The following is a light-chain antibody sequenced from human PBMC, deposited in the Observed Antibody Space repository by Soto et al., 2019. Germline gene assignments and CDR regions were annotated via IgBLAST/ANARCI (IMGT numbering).Light chain of an antibody. Sequence: EIVLTQFPATLSLSPGERATLSCRASQSVSTYFAWYQQKPGQAPRLLIYDASNRATGIPARFSGSGSGPDFTLTISSLEPEDFAVYYCQERISWPLTFGQGTKVEIK. CDR2: DAS. CDR3: QERISWPLT. J-gene: IGKJ1*01. CDR1: QSVSTY. V-gene: IGKV3-11*01.